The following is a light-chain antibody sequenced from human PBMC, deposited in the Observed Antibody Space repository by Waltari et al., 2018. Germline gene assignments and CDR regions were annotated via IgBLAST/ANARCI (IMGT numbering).Light chain of an antibody. CDR2: GAS. V-gene: IGKV3-20*01. CDR3: QHYDTSAPLT. Sequence: EIVLTQSPGTLSLSPGERVTLSCRAGQSVSRNYLAWYQQRPGQAPRLLIYGASRRATGIPDRFSGSGSGTDFTLTISRLELEDFGVYYCQHYDTSAPLTFGGGSKLEIK. CDR1: QSVSRNY. J-gene: IGKJ4*01.